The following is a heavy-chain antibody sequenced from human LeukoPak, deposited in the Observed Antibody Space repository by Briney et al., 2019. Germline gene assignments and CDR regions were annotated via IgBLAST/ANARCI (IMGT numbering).Heavy chain of an antibody. J-gene: IGHJ5*02. CDR2: INPNSGGT. CDR1: GYTFTGYY. V-gene: IGHV1-2*02. CDR3: AREHLSWAAAGTGWFDP. D-gene: IGHD6-13*01. Sequence: GASVKVSCKASGYTFTGYYMHWVRQAPGQGLEWMGWINPNSGGTNYAQKFQGRVTMTRDTSISTAYMELSRLRSDDTAVYYCAREHLSWAAAGTGWFDPWGQGTLVTVSS.